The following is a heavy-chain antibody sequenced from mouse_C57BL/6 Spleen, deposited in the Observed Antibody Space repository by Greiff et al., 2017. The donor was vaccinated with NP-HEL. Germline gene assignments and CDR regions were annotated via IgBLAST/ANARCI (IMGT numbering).Heavy chain of an antibody. CDR3: ARSGDGYPGAMDY. CDR1: GYTFTSYD. V-gene: IGHV1-85*01. J-gene: IGHJ4*01. CDR2: IYPRDGST. Sequence: PLQQSGPELVKPGASVKLSCKASGYTFTSYDINWVKQRPGQGLEWIGWIYPRDGSTKYNEKFKGKATLTVDTSSSTAYMELHSLTSEDSAVYFCARSGDGYPGAMDYWGQGTSVTVSS. D-gene: IGHD2-3*01.